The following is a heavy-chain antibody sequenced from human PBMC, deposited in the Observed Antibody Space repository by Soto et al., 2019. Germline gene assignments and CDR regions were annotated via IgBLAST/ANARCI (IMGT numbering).Heavy chain of an antibody. Sequence: QVQLVQSGAEVKKPGASVKVSCKASGYTFTSYGISWVRQAPGQGLEWMGWISAYNGNTNYAQKLQGRVTMTTDTSTSTAYMELRSLRSDDTAVYYCARDRYYYDSSGYLTRFDYWGQGTLVTVSS. CDR1: GYTFTSYG. CDR3: ARDRYYYDSSGYLTRFDY. V-gene: IGHV1-18*01. D-gene: IGHD3-22*01. J-gene: IGHJ4*02. CDR2: ISAYNGNT.